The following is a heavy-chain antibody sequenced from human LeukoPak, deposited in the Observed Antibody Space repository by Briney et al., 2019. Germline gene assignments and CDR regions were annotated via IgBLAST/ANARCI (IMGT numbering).Heavy chain of an antibody. D-gene: IGHD3-10*01. CDR3: ARDLVLGSGSYGH. J-gene: IGHJ4*02. Sequence: GGSLRLSCAASGFSFSNYWMHWVRHAPGKGLVWDSRIDEHGSATFYADSVKGRFTISRDIAKNTLYLQMNSLRAEDTAVYFCARDLVLGSGSYGHWGQGTLVTVSA. CDR2: IDEHGSAT. V-gene: IGHV3-74*01. CDR1: GFSFSNYW.